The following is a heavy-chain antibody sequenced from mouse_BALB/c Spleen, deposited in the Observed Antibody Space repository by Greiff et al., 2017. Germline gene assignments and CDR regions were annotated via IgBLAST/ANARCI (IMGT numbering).Heavy chain of an antibody. CDR1: GFTFSSFG. D-gene: IGHD2-4*01. Sequence: EVHLVESGGGLVQPGGSRKLSCAASGFTFSSFGMHWVRQAPEKGLEWVAYISSGSSTIYYADTVKGRFTISRDNPKNTLFLQMTSLRSEDTAMYYCARRSYYDYDDGGMDYWGQGTSVTVSS. J-gene: IGHJ4*01. V-gene: IGHV5-17*02. CDR3: ARRSYYDYDDGGMDY. CDR2: ISSGSSTI.